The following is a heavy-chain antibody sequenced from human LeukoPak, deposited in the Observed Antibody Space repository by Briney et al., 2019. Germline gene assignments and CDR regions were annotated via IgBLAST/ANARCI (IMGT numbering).Heavy chain of an antibody. CDR2: VYHTGST. V-gene: IGHV4-38-2*01. Sequence: SETLSLTCAVSGYSISRGYYWALIRQPPGKGLEWIGTVYHTGSTYYNPSLDSRATISVATSKNEFSLNLKSVTAADTAVYYCARAGWIITSGIDYWGQGALVTVSS. D-gene: IGHD3-10*01. CDR1: GYSISRGYY. CDR3: ARAGWIITSGIDY. J-gene: IGHJ4*02.